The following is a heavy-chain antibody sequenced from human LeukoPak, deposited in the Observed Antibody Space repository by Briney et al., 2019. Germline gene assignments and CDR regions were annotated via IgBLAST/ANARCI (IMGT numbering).Heavy chain of an antibody. J-gene: IGHJ4*02. CDR3: AKVASADAQARLNY. CDR2: ISGSGGGT. V-gene: IGHV3-23*01. D-gene: IGHD6-19*01. Sequence: GGSLRLSCAASGFTFSSYAMSWVRQALGKGLEWVSAISGSGGGTYYADSVKDRFTISRDYSNNTLYLQMNSLRADDTAVYYCAKVASADAQARLNYWGQGTLVTVSS. CDR1: GFTFSSYA.